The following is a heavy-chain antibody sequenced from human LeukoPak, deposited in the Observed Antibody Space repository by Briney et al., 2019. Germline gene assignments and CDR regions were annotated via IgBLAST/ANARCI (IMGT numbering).Heavy chain of an antibody. J-gene: IGHJ4*02. CDR3: AGDSSGYSVPSY. CDR2: IYYSGST. V-gene: IGHV4-61*08. D-gene: IGHD3-22*01. Sequence: SQTLSLTCTVSGGSISSGDYYWSWIRQPPGKGLEWIGYIYYSGSTNYNPSLKSRVTISVDTSKNQFSLKLSSVTAADTAVYYCAGDSSGYSVPSYWGQGTLVTVSS. CDR1: GGSISSGDYY.